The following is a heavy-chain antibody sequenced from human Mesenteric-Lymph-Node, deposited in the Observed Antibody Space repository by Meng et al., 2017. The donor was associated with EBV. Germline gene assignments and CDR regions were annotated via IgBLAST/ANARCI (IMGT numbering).Heavy chain of an antibody. J-gene: IGHJ4*02. CDR2: VVPFYGTT. CDR1: GYPLTSDG. D-gene: IGHD6-25*01. V-gene: IGHV1-18*01. Sequence: QVKLGKGGERGKKPGGSVKVSCKGEGYPLTSDGLSGLRQAPGQRPEWMGSVVPFYGTTDYEQKYQDRMTIAANTSTNTGYMKLTSLTSGDSAVYYCARKLGPVQRGYFDYWGQGSLVTVSS. CDR3: ARKLGPVQRGYFDY.